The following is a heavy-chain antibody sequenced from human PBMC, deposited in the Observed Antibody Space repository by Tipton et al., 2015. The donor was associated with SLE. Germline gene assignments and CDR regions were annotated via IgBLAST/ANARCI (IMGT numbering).Heavy chain of an antibody. CDR2: IYYSGST. V-gene: IGHV4-59*01. D-gene: IGHD3-3*01. CDR1: GGSFSGYY. Sequence: TLSLTCAVYGGSFSGYYWSWIRQPPGKGLEWIGYIYYSGSTNYNPSLKSRVTISVDTSKNQFSLKLSSVTAADTAVYYCARGGSAYYDFWSGSYLFDYWGQGTLVTVSS. CDR3: ARGGSAYYDFWSGSYLFDY. J-gene: IGHJ4*02.